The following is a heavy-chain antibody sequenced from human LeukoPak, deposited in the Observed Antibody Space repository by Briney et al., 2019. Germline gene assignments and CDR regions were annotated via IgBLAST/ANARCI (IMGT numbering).Heavy chain of an antibody. D-gene: IGHD6-19*01. V-gene: IGHV3-7*03. CDR3: AREYSGWGSNFDY. CDR1: GFTFNSYW. Sequence: GGSLRLSCAASGFTFNSYWMTWVRQAPGKGLEWVPNIKEDGSQKYYVDSVKGRFTISRDNTENSLYLQMNSLRAEDTAVYYCAREYSGWGSNFDYWGQGTLVTVSS. CDR2: IKEDGSQK. J-gene: IGHJ4*02.